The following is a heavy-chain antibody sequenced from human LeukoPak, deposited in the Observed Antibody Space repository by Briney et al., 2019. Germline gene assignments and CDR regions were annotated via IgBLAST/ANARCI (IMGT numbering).Heavy chain of an antibody. CDR3: SRDLPRTSGP. J-gene: IGHJ5*02. D-gene: IGHD3-10*01. Sequence: GGSLRLSCAASGFTFSSYAMRWVRQVPGKGLAWVSHINSDGRRVNYADAVMGRFTISRDNANNMLYLQMNSLRPEDTAIYYCSRDLPRTSGPWGQGTLVTVSS. CDR2: INSDGRRV. CDR1: GFTFSSYA. V-gene: IGHV3-23*03.